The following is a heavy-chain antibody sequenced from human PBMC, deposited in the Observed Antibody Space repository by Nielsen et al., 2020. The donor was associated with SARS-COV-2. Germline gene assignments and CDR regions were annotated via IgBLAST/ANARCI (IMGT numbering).Heavy chain of an antibody. CDR2: ISWNSGSI. V-gene: IGHV3-9*01. Sequence: GGSLRLSCAASGFTFDDYAKHWVRQAPGKGLEWVSGISWNSGSIGYADSVKGRFTISRDNAKNSLYLQMNSLRAEDTALYYCAKTISDAFDIWGQGTMVTVSS. CDR1: GFTFDDYA. CDR3: AKTISDAFDI. D-gene: IGHD3-3*02. J-gene: IGHJ3*02.